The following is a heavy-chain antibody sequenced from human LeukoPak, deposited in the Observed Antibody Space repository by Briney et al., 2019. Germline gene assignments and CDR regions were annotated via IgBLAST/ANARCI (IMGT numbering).Heavy chain of an antibody. V-gene: IGHV5-51*01. CDR2: IYPGDSDT. CDR1: GYSFTNYW. Sequence: GESLKISCKGSGYSFTNYWIGWVRQMPGKGLEWMGIIYPGDSDTRYSLSFQGQVSISADKSISTAYLQWSSLKASDTAMYYCARRHDYSYYGMDVWGQGTTVTVSS. J-gene: IGHJ6*02. CDR3: ARRHDYSYYGMDV.